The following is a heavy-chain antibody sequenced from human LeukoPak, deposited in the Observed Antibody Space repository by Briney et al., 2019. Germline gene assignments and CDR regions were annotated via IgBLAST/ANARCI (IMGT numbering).Heavy chain of an antibody. CDR2: ISAYNGNT. J-gene: IGHJ4*02. CDR3: ARSAHQWLLYY. V-gene: IGHV1-18*01. Sequence: ASVKVSCKASGYTFTSYGISWVRQAPGQGLEWMGWISAYNGNTNYAQKLQGRVTMTTDTSTSTAYVELRSLRSDDTAVYYCARSAHQWLLYYWGQGTLVTVSS. D-gene: IGHD3-3*01. CDR1: GYTFTSYG.